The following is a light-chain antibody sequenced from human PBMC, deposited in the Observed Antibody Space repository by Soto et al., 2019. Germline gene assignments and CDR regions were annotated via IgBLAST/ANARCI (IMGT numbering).Light chain of an antibody. CDR2: AAS. J-gene: IGKJ5*01. CDR3: QQSYSTPIT. Sequence: DIQMTQSPSPLSASVGDRVTITCRASQSISSYLNWYQQKPGKAPKLLIYAASSLQSGVPSRFSGSGSGTDFTLTISSLQPEDFATYYCQQSYSTPITFGQGTRLET. V-gene: IGKV1-39*01. CDR1: QSISSY.